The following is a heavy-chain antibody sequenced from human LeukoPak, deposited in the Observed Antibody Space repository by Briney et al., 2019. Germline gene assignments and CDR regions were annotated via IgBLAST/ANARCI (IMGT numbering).Heavy chain of an antibody. CDR1: GFTFSSYG. CDR2: ISYDGSNK. Sequence: GGSLRLSCAASGFTFSSYGMHWVRQAPGKGLEWVAVISYDGSNKYYADSVKGRFTISRDNSENTLYLQMNSLRAEDTAVYYCAKVATYYYDSSGYYGSDYWGQGTLVTVSS. CDR3: AKVATYYYDSSGYYGSDY. D-gene: IGHD3-22*01. J-gene: IGHJ4*02. V-gene: IGHV3-30*18.